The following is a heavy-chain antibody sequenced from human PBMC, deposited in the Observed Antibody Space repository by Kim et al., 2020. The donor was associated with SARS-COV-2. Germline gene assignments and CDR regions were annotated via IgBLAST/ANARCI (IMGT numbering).Heavy chain of an antibody. CDR3: ARDGRDYSNSYSGQTILRKGGMDV. V-gene: IGHV1-46*03. J-gene: IGHJ6*02. CDR1: GYTFTSYY. D-gene: IGHD4-4*01. CDR2: INPSGGST. Sequence: ASVKVSCKASGYTFTSYYMHWVRQAPGQGLEWMGIINPSGGSTSYAQKFQGRVTMTRDTSTSTVYMELSSLRSEDTAVYYCARDGRDYSNSYSGQTILRKGGMDVWGQGTTVTVSS.